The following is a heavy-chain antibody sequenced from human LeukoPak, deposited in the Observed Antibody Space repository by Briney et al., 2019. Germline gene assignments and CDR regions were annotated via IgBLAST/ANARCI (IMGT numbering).Heavy chain of an antibody. J-gene: IGHJ3*02. D-gene: IGHD2-2*01. CDR3: ARARNYQLLCAFDI. CDR1: GGTFSSYA. CDR2: IIPIFGTA. Sequence: SVKVSCKASGGTFSSYAISWVRQAPGQGLEWMGGIIPIFGTANYAQKFQGRVTITADESTSTAYMELSSLRSEDTAVYYCARARNYQLLCAFDIWGQGTMVTVSS. V-gene: IGHV1-69*13.